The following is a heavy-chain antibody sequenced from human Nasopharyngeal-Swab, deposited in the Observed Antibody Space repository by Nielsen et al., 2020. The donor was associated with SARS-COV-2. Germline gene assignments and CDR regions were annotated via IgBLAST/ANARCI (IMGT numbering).Heavy chain of an antibody. CDR3: ARVVAVVAATWFDP. V-gene: IGHV4-59*01. CDR1: GGSMSGYY. J-gene: IGHJ5*02. Sequence: GSLRLSCTVSGGSMSGYYWTWIRQPPGKGLEWIGYIYYTGSTNYNPSLKSRVTISIDTSKNQFSLKLTSVTAADTAMYYCARVVAVVAATWFDPWGQGTLVTVSS. D-gene: IGHD2-15*01. CDR2: IYYTGST.